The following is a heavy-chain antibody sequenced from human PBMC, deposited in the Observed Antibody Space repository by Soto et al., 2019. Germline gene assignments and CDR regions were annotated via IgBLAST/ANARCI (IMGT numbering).Heavy chain of an antibody. CDR2: IRSKAYGGTT. CDR1: GFTFGDYA. J-gene: IGHJ4*02. Sequence: PGGSLRLSCTASGFTFGDYAMSWFRQDPGKGLEWVGFIRSKAYGGTTEYAASVKGRFTISRDDSKSIAYLQMNSLKTEDTAVYYCTRAITMIVVTFDCWGEGTLVTVSS. V-gene: IGHV3-49*03. D-gene: IGHD3-22*01. CDR3: TRAITMIVVTFDC.